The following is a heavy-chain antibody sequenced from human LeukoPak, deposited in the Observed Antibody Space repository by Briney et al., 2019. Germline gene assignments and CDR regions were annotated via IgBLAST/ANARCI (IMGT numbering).Heavy chain of an antibody. Sequence: PGGSLRLSCAASGFTFSSYSMNWVRQAPGKGLEWVSSISSSSSYIYYADSVKGRFTISRDNAKNSLYLQMNSLRAEDTAVYYCASSLTYYYDSSGYYPHDYWGQGTLVTVSS. J-gene: IGHJ4*02. V-gene: IGHV3-21*01. CDR2: ISSSSSYI. D-gene: IGHD3-22*01. CDR1: GFTFSSYS. CDR3: ASSLTYYYDSSGYYPHDY.